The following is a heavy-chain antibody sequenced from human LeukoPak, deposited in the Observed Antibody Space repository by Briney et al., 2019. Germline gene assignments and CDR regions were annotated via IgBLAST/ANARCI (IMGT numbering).Heavy chain of an antibody. V-gene: IGHV3-33*01. CDR3: AREGDSRWGELSP. CDR2: IWFNGSEQ. D-gene: IGHD3-16*02. CDR1: GFTFSTYA. Sequence: GGSLRLSCAASGFTFSTYAIHWVRQAPGKGLEWVAVIWFNGSEQYYADSVKGRFIISRDNSKSTSNLQLNSLRAEDTAVYYCAREGDSRWGELSPWGQGTLVTVSS. J-gene: IGHJ1*01.